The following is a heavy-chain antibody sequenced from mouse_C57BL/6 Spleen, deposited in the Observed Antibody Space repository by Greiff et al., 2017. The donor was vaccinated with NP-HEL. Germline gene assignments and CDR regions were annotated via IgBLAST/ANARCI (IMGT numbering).Heavy chain of an antibody. D-gene: IGHD1-1*01. CDR2: IDPSDSYT. CDR3: ARFITTVVATGEYYFDY. V-gene: IGHV1-50*01. Sequence: QVQLQQPGAELVKPGASVKLSCKASGYTFTSYWMQWVKQRPGQGLEWIGEIDPSDSYTNYNQKFKGKATLTVDTSSSTAYMQLSSLTSEDSAVYYCARFITTVVATGEYYFDYWGQGTTLTVSS. J-gene: IGHJ2*01. CDR1: GYTFTSYW.